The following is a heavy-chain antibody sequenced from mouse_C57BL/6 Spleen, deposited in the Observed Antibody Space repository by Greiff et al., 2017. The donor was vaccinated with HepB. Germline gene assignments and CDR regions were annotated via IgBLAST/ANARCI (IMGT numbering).Heavy chain of an antibody. J-gene: IGHJ2*01. V-gene: IGHV1-69*01. D-gene: IGHD2-1*01. CDR3: ARRARYGNYFDY. CDR1: GYTFTSYW. CDR2: IDPSDSYT. Sequence: VQLQQSGAELVMPGASVKLSCKASGYTFTSYWMHWVKQRPGQGLEWIGEIDPSDSYTNYHQKFQGKSPLTVDKSSSTAYMQLSSLTSEDSAVYYCARRARYGNYFDYWGQGTTLTVSS.